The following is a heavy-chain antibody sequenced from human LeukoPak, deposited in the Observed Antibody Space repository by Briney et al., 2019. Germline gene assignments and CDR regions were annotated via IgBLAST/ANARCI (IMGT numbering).Heavy chain of an antibody. J-gene: IGHJ4*02. CDR1: GFTFSSYA. Sequence: GGSLRLSCAACGFTFSSYAMSLVRQAPGKGLEWVSAISGSGGSTYYADSVKGRFTISRDNSKNTLYLQMNSLRAEDTAVYYCAKRDLYSSSSGRVDYWGQGTLVTVSS. D-gene: IGHD6-6*01. V-gene: IGHV3-23*01. CDR3: AKRDLYSSSSGRVDY. CDR2: ISGSGGST.